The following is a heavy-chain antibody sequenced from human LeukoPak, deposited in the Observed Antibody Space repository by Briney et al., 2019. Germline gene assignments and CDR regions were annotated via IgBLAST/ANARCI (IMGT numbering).Heavy chain of an antibody. V-gene: IGHV4-61*02. CDR2: VHTGGTT. Sequence: PSETLSLTCSVSGGSISSGNYYWSWIRQSAGKGLEWIGRVHTGGTTNYNPSLESRVTISVDTSKNQFSLKLSSVTAADAAVYYCARGVSLVRGMWFDPWGQGTLVTVSS. CDR3: ARGVSLVRGMWFDP. D-gene: IGHD3-10*01. CDR1: GGSISSGNYY. J-gene: IGHJ5*02.